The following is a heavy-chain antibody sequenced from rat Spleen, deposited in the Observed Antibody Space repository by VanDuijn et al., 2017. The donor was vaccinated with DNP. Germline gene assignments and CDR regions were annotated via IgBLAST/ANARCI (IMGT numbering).Heavy chain of an antibody. CDR3: ATHRLRVFHY. D-gene: IGHD1-7*01. V-gene: IGHV5S10*01. J-gene: IGHJ2*01. Sequence: EVQLVESGGGLVQPGTSLKLSCAASGFSFSDYAMAWVRQSPKKGLEWVGNIMDDGSCTYYRDSVKGRFTISRDNAKSTLYLQMDSLRSEDTATYYCATHRLRVFHYWGQGVMVTVSS. CDR1: GFSFSDYA. CDR2: IMDDGSCT.